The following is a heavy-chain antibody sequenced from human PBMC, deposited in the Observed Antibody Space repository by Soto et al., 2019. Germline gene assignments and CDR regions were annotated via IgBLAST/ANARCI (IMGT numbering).Heavy chain of an antibody. CDR2: IYSGGST. V-gene: IGHV3-53*01. CDR3: ARGIDSSGYYYSPPLLDY. J-gene: IGHJ4*02. Sequence: PGGSLRLSCAASGFTVSSNYMSWVRQAPGKGLEWVSVIYSGGSTYYADSVKGRFTISRDNSKNTLYLQMNSLRAEDTAVYYCARGIDSSGYYYSPPLLDYWGQGTLVTVS. CDR1: GFTVSSNY. D-gene: IGHD3-22*01.